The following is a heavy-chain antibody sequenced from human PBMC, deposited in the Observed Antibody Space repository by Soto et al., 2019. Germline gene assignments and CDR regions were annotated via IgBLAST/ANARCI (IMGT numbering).Heavy chain of an antibody. Sequence: GESLKISCKGSGYSFTSYWISWVRQMPGKGLEWMGIIYPGDSDTRYSPSFQGQVTISADKSISTAYLQWSSLKASDTAMYYCARHPASYYYDSSGADYYGMDVWGQGTTVTVSS. V-gene: IGHV5-51*01. CDR1: GYSFTSYW. J-gene: IGHJ6*02. CDR2: IYPGDSDT. D-gene: IGHD3-22*01. CDR3: ARHPASYYYDSSGADYYGMDV.